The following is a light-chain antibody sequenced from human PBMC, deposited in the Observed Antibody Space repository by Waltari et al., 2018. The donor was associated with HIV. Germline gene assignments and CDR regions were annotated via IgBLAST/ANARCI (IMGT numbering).Light chain of an antibody. CDR3: ASWDDSLHGYV. V-gene: IGLV1-36*01. Sequence: QSVLTQPPSVSGAPGQRVIISCSGGSYHIENHALKWYQHLPGRTPTLLIYYDDLLPSGVSERFSASKSGTSASLAISGLQSEDEGDYYCASWDDSLHGYVFGSGTKISV. CDR2: YDD. J-gene: IGLJ1*01. CDR1: SYHIENHA.